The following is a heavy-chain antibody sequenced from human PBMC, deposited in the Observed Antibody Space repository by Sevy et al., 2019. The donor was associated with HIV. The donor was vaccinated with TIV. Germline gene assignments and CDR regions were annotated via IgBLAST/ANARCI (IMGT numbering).Heavy chain of an antibody. J-gene: IGHJ4*02. Sequence: GESLKISCVASGFTFSSYEMNWVRQAPGKGLEWVSYISNSGTSMYYSDSVKGRFTISRDNARNSLYLQMNSLRAEDTAVYYCARDLPPSATTVAHFDCWGQGTLVIVSS. V-gene: IGHV3-48*03. CDR2: ISNSGTSM. CDR3: ARDLPPSATTVAHFDC. D-gene: IGHD4-17*01. CDR1: GFTFSSYE.